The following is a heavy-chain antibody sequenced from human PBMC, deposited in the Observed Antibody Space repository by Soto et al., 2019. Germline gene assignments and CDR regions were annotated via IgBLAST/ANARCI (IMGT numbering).Heavy chain of an antibody. J-gene: IGHJ5*02. CDR1: GYTFTSYG. CDR3: ARVKSTAMVVGDWFDP. D-gene: IGHD5-18*01. V-gene: IGHV1-18*01. CDR2: ISAYNGNT. Sequence: ASVNVSCKASGYTFTSYGISWVRQAPGQGLEWMGWISAYNGNTNYAQKLQGRFTMTTDTSTSTAYMELRSLRSDDTAVYYCARVKSTAMVVGDWFDPWGQGTLVTVSS.